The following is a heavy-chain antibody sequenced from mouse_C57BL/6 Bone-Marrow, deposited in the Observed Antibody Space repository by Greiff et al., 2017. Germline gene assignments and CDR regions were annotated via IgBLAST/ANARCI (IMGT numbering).Heavy chain of an antibody. CDR3: ARRESSSYEGAY. CDR1: GYTFTSYW. CDR2: IDPSDSYT. J-gene: IGHJ2*01. V-gene: IGHV1-69*01. Sequence: QVQLQQPGAELVMPGASVKLSCKASGYTFTSYWMHWVKQRPGQGLEWIGEIDPSDSYTNYNQKFKGKSTLTVDKSSSTAYMQLSSLTSEDSAVYYCARRESSSYEGAYWGQGTTLTVSS. D-gene: IGHD1-1*01.